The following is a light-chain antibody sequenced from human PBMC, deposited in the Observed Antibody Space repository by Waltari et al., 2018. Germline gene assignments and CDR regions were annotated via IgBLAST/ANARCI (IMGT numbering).Light chain of an antibody. CDR1: SSDVGAYNH. Sequence: QSALTQTASVSGSPGQSITISCTGTSSDVGAYNHVSWYQQNPGKAPKVMIYDVRNRPSGVSNRFSGSKSGNTASLSISGLQAEDEADYYCSSFTTSSTYVFGTGTKVTVL. V-gene: IGLV2-14*03. J-gene: IGLJ1*01. CDR2: DVR. CDR3: SSFTTSSTYV.